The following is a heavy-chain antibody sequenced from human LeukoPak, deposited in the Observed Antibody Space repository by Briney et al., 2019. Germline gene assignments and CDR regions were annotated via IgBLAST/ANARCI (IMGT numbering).Heavy chain of an antibody. CDR3: ARDPPREWLKYYFDY. CDR2: ISYDGSNK. CDR1: GFTFSSYA. D-gene: IGHD6-19*01. J-gene: IGHJ4*02. Sequence: PGGSLRLSCAASGFTFSSYAMHWVRQAPGKGLEWVAVISYDGSNKYYADSVKGRFTISRDNSKNTLYLQMNSLRAEDTAVYCCARDPPREWLKYYFDYWGQGTLVTVSS. V-gene: IGHV3-30-3*01.